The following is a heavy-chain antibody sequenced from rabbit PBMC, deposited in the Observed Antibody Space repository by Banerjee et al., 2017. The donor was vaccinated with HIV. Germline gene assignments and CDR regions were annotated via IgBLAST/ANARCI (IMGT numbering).Heavy chain of an antibody. CDR2: INTISGDT. V-gene: IGHV1S45*01. CDR1: GFTLSSYV. CDR3: ARSYAGYADTSLNL. D-gene: IGHD4-2*01. J-gene: IGHJ4*01. Sequence: QEQLEESGGGLVQPEGSLTLTCKASGFTLSSYVMCWVRQAPGKGLEWIACINTISGDTVYATWAKGRFTISETSSTTVTLQMTTLTAADTATYFCARSYAGYADTSLNLWGQGTLVTVS.